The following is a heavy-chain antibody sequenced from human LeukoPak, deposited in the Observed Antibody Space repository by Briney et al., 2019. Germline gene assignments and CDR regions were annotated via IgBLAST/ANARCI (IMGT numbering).Heavy chain of an antibody. Sequence: PGGSLRLSCAASGFTFSSYGMHWVRQAPGKGLEWVAVIWYDGSNKYYADSVKGRFTISRDNSKNTLYLQMNSLRAEDTAVYYCARGLVYGDFLPYYFDYWGQGTLVTVSS. CDR2: IWYDGSNK. CDR1: GFTFSSYG. CDR3: ARGLVYGDFLPYYFDY. J-gene: IGHJ4*02. V-gene: IGHV3-33*01. D-gene: IGHD4-17*01.